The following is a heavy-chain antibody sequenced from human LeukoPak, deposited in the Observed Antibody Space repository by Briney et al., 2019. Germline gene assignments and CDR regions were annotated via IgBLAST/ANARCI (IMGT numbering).Heavy chain of an antibody. CDR2: ISGSGGST. D-gene: IGHD2-15*01. CDR1: GFTFSSYA. J-gene: IGHJ4*02. V-gene: IGHV3-23*01. CDR3: ATRVVAATLYYSDY. Sequence: GGSLRLSCAASGFTFSSYAMSWVRQAPGKGLEWVSAISGSGGSTYYADSVKGRFTISRDNSKNTLYLQMNSLRAEDTAVYYCATRVVAATLYYSDYWGQGTLVTVSS.